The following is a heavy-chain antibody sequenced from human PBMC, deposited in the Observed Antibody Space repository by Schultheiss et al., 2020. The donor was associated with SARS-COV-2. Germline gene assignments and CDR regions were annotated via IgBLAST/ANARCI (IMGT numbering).Heavy chain of an antibody. CDR2: ISSSGSTI. CDR3: ARDNTRWGLDI. V-gene: IGHV3-11*01. J-gene: IGHJ3*02. D-gene: IGHD3-16*01. Sequence: GGSLRLSCAASGFTFSDYYMSWIRQAPGKGLEWVSYISSSGSTINYADSVKGRFTISRDNAKTSLYPQMNSLRAEDTAVYYCARDNTRWGLDIWGQGTMVTVSS. CDR1: GFTFSDYY.